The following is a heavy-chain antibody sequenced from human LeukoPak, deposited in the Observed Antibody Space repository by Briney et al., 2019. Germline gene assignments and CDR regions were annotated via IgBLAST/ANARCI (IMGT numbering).Heavy chain of an antibody. CDR2: IRYDGSDK. D-gene: IGHD2-2*02. V-gene: IGHV3-30*02. J-gene: IGHJ1*01. CDR1: GFTFSNYS. Sequence: GGSLRLSCAASGFTFSNYSMHWVRQAPGKGLEWVAFIRYDGSDKYYADSVKGRLTISRDNSKNTLYLQMNSLRAEDTAVYYCAKDINVIPAAIGGFQHWGQGTLVTVSS. CDR3: AKDINVIPAAIGGFQH.